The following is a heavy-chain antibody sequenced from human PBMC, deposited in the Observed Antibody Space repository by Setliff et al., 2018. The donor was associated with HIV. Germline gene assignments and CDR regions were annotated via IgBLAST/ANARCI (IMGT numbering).Heavy chain of an antibody. CDR1: GGSINRSNYY. Sequence: SETLSLTCTVPGGSINRSNYYWGWIRQPPGKGLEWIGTISYTGSTYYDPSLKSRVTISLDTSKNQFFLKLSSVTAPDTAVYYCARHANYDFWSGYWGYYFDYWGQGTLVTVSS. CDR2: ISYTGST. D-gene: IGHD3-3*01. CDR3: ARHANYDFWSGYWGYYFDY. J-gene: IGHJ4*02. V-gene: IGHV4-39*01.